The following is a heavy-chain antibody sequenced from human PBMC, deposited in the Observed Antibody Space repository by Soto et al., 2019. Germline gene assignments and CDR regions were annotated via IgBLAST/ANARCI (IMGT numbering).Heavy chain of an antibody. J-gene: IGHJ4*02. CDR3: ASTPGYNFDY. Sequence: PGGSLRLSCAASGFTFIESAMHWVRQASGKGLEWVGRIRNKDNNYATAYTASVKGRFTISRDDSKNTVYLQMNSLKIDDTAVYYCASTPGYNFDYWGQGTLVTVSS. CDR1: GFTFIESA. D-gene: IGHD5-18*01. V-gene: IGHV3-73*01. CDR2: IRNKDNNYAT.